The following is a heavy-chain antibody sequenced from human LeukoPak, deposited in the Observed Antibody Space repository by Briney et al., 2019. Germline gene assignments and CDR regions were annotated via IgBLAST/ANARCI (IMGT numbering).Heavy chain of an antibody. D-gene: IGHD3-22*01. J-gene: IGHJ4*02. CDR2: ISYDGSNK. CDR3: ARVYDSSALDY. CDR1: GFTFSSYG. Sequence: GGSLRLSCAASGFTFSSYGMNWVRQAPGKGLEWVAVISYDGSNKYYADSVKGRFTISRDNSKNTLYLQMNSLRAEDTAVYYCARVYDSSALDYWGQGTLVTVSS. V-gene: IGHV3-30*03.